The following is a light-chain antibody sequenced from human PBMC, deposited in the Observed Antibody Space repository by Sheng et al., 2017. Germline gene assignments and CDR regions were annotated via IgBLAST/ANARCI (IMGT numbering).Light chain of an antibody. CDR3: QKYNSAPLT. Sequence: DIQMTQSPSTLSASVGDRVTITCRASQSISSWLAWYQQKPGKAPKLLIYKASSLESGVPSRFSGSGSGTEFTLTIRSLQPEDVATYYCQKYNSAPLTFGGGTKVEIK. V-gene: IGKV1-5*03. J-gene: IGKJ4*01. CDR2: KAS. CDR1: QSISSW.